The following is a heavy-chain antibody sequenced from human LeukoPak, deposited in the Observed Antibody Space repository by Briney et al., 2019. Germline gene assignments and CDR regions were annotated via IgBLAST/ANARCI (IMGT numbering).Heavy chain of an antibody. CDR1: GFTFSSYS. J-gene: IGHJ4*02. V-gene: IGHV3-48*04. CDR2: ISSSSDTI. Sequence: GGSLRLSCAASGFTFSSYSMNWVRQAPGKGLEWVSYISSSSDTIYYADSVKGQFTISRDNAKNSLYLQVNSLRAEDTAVYYCARDPSGLRFLEWLSYFDYWGQGTLVTVSS. CDR3: ARDPSGLRFLEWLSYFDY. D-gene: IGHD3-3*01.